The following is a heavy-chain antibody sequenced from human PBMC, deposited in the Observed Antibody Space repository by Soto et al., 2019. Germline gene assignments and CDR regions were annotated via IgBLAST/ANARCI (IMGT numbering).Heavy chain of an antibody. CDR2: ISGSGGST. D-gene: IGHD3-10*01. V-gene: IGHV3-23*01. Sequence: GGSLRLSCAASGFTFSSYAMSWVRQAPGKGLEWVSAISGSGGSTYYADSVKGRFTISRDNSKNTLYLQMNSLRAEDTAVYYCAKDNGLWFGESSNWFGPWGQGTLVTVSS. CDR1: GFTFSSYA. J-gene: IGHJ5*02. CDR3: AKDNGLWFGESSNWFGP.